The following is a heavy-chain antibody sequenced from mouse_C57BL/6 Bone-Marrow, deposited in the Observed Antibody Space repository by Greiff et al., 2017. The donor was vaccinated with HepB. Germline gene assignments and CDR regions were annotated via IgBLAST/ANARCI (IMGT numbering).Heavy chain of an antibody. J-gene: IGHJ3*01. CDR2: ISNGGGST. CDR1: GFTFSDYY. D-gene: IGHD2-3*01. Sequence: DVMLVESGGGLVQPGGSLKLSCAASGFTFSDYYMYWVRQTPEKRLEWVAYISNGGGSTYYPDTVKGRFTISRDNAKNTLYLQMSRLKSEDTAMYYCARGDGYWFAYWGQGTLVTVSA. V-gene: IGHV5-12*01. CDR3: ARGDGYWFAY.